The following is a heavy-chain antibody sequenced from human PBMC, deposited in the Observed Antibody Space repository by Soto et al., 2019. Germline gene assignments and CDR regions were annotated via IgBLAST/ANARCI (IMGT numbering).Heavy chain of an antibody. Sequence: QVQLVESGGGVVQPGRSLRLSCAASGFTFSSYGMHWVRQAPGKGLEWVAVISYDGSNKYYADSVKGRFTISRDNSKNTLYLQMNSLRAEDTAVYYGAKDQGDYGGNSYYYYGMDVWGQGSTVTVSS. D-gene: IGHD4-17*01. J-gene: IGHJ6*02. CDR2: ISYDGSNK. CDR1: GFTFSSYG. V-gene: IGHV3-30*18. CDR3: AKDQGDYGGNSYYYYGMDV.